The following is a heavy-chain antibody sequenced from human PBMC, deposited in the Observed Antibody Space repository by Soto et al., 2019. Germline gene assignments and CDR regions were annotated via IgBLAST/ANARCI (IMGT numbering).Heavy chain of an antibody. CDR1: GYTFTSYG. CDR2: ISAYNGNT. D-gene: IGHD2-8*02. J-gene: IGHJ4*02. CDR3: ARSTILRRPYVAHAILRDY. V-gene: IGHV1-18*01. Sequence: ASVKVSCKASGYTFTSYGISWVRQAPGQGLEWMGWISAYNGNTNYAQKLQGRVTMTTDTSTSTAYMELRSLRSDDTAVYYCARSTILRRPYVAHAILRDYWGQGTLVTVSS.